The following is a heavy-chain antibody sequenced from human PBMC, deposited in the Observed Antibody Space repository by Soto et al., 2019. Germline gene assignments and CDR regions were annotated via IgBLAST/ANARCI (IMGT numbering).Heavy chain of an antibody. CDR2: ISYDGSNK. CDR1: GFTFSSYA. V-gene: IGHV3-30-3*01. J-gene: IGHJ4*02. Sequence: GGSLRLSCAASGFTFSSYAMHWVRQAPGKGLGWVAVISYDGSNKYYADSVKGRFTISRDNSKNTLYLQMNSLRAEDTAVYYCARALYSSGWYDFGYWGQGTLVTVSS. CDR3: ARALYSSGWYDFGY. D-gene: IGHD6-19*01.